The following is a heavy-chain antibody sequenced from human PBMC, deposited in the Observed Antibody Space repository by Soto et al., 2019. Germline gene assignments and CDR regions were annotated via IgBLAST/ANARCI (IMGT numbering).Heavy chain of an antibody. CDR3: AKAWGDYFLPYGMDV. CDR2: ISYDGSNK. V-gene: IGHV3-30*18. CDR1: GFTFSSYG. Sequence: TGGSLRLSCAASGFTFSSYGMHWVRQAPGKGLEWVAVISYDGSNKYYADSVKGRFTISRDNSKNTLYLQMNSLRAEDTAVYYCAKAWGDYFLPYGMDVWGQGTTVTVSS. J-gene: IGHJ6*02. D-gene: IGHD4-17*01.